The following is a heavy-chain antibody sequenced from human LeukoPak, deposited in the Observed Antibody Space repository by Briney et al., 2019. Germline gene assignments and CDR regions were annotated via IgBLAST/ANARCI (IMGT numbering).Heavy chain of an antibody. CDR2: ISSSGSTI. J-gene: IGHJ5*02. V-gene: IGHV3-48*03. CDR1: GFTFSSYE. Sequence: GGSLRLSCAASGFTFSSYEMNWVRQAPGKGLEWVSYISSSGSTIYYADSVKGRFTISRDNAKNSLYLQMNSLRAEDTAVYYCARGFWGSGYNWFDPWGQGTLVTVSS. D-gene: IGHD3-16*01. CDR3: ARGFWGSGYNWFDP.